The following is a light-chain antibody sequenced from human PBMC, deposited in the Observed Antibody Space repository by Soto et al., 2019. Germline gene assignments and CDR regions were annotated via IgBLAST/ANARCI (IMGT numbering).Light chain of an antibody. V-gene: IGKV3-15*01. CDR3: QHYDVWPLT. Sequence: EIVLTQSPATLSVSPGGGATLSCRASQSVSSHLAWYQQKPGQGPRLLIYDASTRATGIPARFSGSGSGTGFTLTISSLQSEDFGVYYCQHYDVWPLTFGQGTKVDIK. J-gene: IGKJ1*01. CDR1: QSVSSH. CDR2: DAS.